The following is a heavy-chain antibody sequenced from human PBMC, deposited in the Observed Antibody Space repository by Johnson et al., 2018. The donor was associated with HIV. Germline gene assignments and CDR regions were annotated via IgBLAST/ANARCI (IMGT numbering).Heavy chain of an antibody. Sequence: VQLVESGGGLVQPGGSLRLSCAASGFTFSSYSMSWVRQAPGKGLEWVSAISGSGGSTYYADSVKGRFTISRDNSKNTLYLQMNSLRAEDTAVYYCAKSSSATYYGDAFDMWVQGTMVTVSS. D-gene: IGHD3-10*01. CDR1: GFTFSSYS. V-gene: IGHV3-23*04. CDR3: AKSSSATYYGDAFDM. J-gene: IGHJ3*02. CDR2: ISGSGGST.